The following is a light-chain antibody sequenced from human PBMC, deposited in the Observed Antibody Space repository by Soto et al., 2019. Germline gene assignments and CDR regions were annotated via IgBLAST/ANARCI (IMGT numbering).Light chain of an antibody. CDR1: QSVRSW. CDR3: QQYNSYSWT. V-gene: IGKV1-5*01. Sequence: DIQMTQSPATLSASVGDRVTITCRASQSVRSWLAWYQQKPGTAPKLLIFDASRLESGVPSRFSGSASGTEFTLTISSLQPDDFATYYCQQYNSYSWTFGQGTKVDI. CDR2: DAS. J-gene: IGKJ1*01.